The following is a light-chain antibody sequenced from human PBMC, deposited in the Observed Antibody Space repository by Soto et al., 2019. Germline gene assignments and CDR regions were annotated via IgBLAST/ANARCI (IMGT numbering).Light chain of an antibody. J-gene: IGKJ1*01. CDR2: GAS. CDR1: QSVCSRC. Sequence: EIVLTQSPGTLSLSPGERVTLSCRASQSVCSRCLAWYQQKPGQSPSLLIYGASSRATGIPDRFSGSGSGTDFTLTISRLEPEDFAVYYCQHYGTTPWTFGQGTKVGIK. CDR3: QHYGTTPWT. V-gene: IGKV3-20*01.